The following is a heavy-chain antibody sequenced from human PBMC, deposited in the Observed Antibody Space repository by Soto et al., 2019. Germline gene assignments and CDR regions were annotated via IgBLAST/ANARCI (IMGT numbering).Heavy chain of an antibody. CDR1: GGSISRDDYY. D-gene: IGHD6-13*01. V-gene: IGHV4-30-4*01. CDR3: ARVGAGAAAGTGYYYGMDV. Sequence: TVSGGSISRDDYYWSWIRQPPGKGLEWIGYIYYSGYTFDNPSLTSRVTLSVDTSKNQFSLKLTSVTAADTAVYYCARVGAGAAAGTGYYYGMDVWGQGTTVTVSS. CDR2: IYYSGYT. J-gene: IGHJ6*02.